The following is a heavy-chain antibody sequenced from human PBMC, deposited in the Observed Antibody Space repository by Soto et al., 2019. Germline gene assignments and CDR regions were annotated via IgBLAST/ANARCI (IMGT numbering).Heavy chain of an antibody. D-gene: IGHD3-3*01. CDR1: GYTFRNYG. CDR3: ARDLVSGSDFWRAYNRGYFDY. CDR2: ISPYNGNT. Sequence: QVQLVQSGAEVKRPGASVKVSCKASGYTFRNYGITWVRQAPGQGLEWMAWISPYNGNTNYAQDLQGRVTMTTDTSTSTAYMELRSLTSEDTAMYYCARDLVSGSDFWRAYNRGYFDYWGQGTLVTVSS. J-gene: IGHJ4*02. V-gene: IGHV1-18*01.